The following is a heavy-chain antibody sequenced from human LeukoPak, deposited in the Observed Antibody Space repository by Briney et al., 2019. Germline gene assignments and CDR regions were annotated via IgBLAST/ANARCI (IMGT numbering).Heavy chain of an antibody. CDR2: ISDTGST. CDR1: GGSVEGHY. J-gene: IGHJ4*02. V-gene: IGHV4-59*02. Sequence: PSETLSLTCTVSGGSVEGHYWSWIRQPPGKGLEWIAYISDTGSTNYNPSLQSRVTISVDTSRNQFSLKLISMTAADTAIYYCARERGGMGPGVTPLDSWGQGTLVTVSS. D-gene: IGHD3-16*01. CDR3: ARERGGMGPGVTPLDS.